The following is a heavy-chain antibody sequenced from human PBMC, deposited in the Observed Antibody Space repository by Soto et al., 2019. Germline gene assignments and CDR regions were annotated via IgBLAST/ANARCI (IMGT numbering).Heavy chain of an antibody. CDR2: IKSDGSYT. J-gene: IGHJ4*02. V-gene: IGHV3-74*01. D-gene: IGHD3-22*01. Sequence: EVQLVESGGGLVQPGGSLRLSCAASGFTFNTYWMQWVRQAPGKGLVWVSRIKSDGSYTNYADSVKGRFTISRDNAKNTLFLQMNCLGAEDPAVYYCATGGSGYFTYWGQGTLVTVSS. CDR1: GFTFNTYW. CDR3: ATGGSGYFTY.